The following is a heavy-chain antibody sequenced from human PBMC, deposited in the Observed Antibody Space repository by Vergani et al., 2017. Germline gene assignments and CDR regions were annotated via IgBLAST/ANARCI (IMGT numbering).Heavy chain of an antibody. CDR3: ARHRGTENFDY. D-gene: IGHD3-16*01. Sequence: QLQLQESGPGLVTPSETLSLTCTVSGGSISSSSYYWGWIRQPPGKGLEWIGSIYYSGSTYYNPSLKSRVTISVDTSKNQFSLKLSSVTAADTAVYYCARHRGTENFDYWGQGTLVTVSS. J-gene: IGHJ4*02. CDR2: IYYSGST. V-gene: IGHV4-39*01. CDR1: GGSISSSSYY.